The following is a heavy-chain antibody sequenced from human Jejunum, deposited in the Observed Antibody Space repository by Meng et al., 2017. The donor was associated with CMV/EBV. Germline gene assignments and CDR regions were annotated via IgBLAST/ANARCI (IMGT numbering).Heavy chain of an antibody. CDR3: TRDILSGSYYFDY. V-gene: IGHV4-4*07. CDR2: IYTSGNT. Sequence: QVLLQVAGPRLVKPSETLSFTCTVSGGSINGYYCSWLRQPDGKGLEGIGRIYTSGNTNYNPFLKSRVTMSVDTSKNQFSLKLSSVTAADTAVYYCTRDILSGSYYFDYWGQGTLVTVSS. CDR1: GGSINGYY. J-gene: IGHJ4*02. D-gene: IGHD1-26*01.